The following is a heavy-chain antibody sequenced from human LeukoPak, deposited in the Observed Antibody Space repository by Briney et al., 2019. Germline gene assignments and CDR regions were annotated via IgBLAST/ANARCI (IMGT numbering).Heavy chain of an antibody. CDR1: GFTFISYS. Sequence: GGSLRLSCAASGFTFISYSMNWVRQAPGKGLEWVSSISSSSSYIYYADSVKGRFTISRDNAKNSLYLQMNSLRAEDTAVYYCARLSRYCSGGSCDYYYYYMDVWGKGTTVTVSS. D-gene: IGHD2-15*01. J-gene: IGHJ6*03. CDR3: ARLSRYCSGGSCDYYYYYMDV. V-gene: IGHV3-21*01. CDR2: ISSSSSYI.